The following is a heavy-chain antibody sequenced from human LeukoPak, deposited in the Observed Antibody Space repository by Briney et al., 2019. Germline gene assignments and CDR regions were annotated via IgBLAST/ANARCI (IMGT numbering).Heavy chain of an antibody. V-gene: IGHV4-39*07. CDR3: AREDSDITIFGVVIKGYFDY. CDR1: GGSISSSSYY. Sequence: SETLSLTCTVSGGSISSSSYYWGWIRQPPGKGLEWIGSIYYSGSTYYNPSLKGRVTISVDTSKNQFSLKLSSVTAADTAVYYCAREDSDITIFGVVIKGYFDYWGQGTLVTVSS. D-gene: IGHD3-3*01. J-gene: IGHJ4*02. CDR2: IYYSGST.